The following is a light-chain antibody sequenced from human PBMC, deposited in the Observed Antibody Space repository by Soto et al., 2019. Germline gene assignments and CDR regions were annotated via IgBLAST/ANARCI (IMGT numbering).Light chain of an antibody. J-gene: IGKJ4*01. CDR2: DTS. V-gene: IGKV3-15*01. CDR3: QPYNNWPLT. CDR1: QGIGDT. Sequence: EVVLRQSPATLSVSPGERATLSCRASQGIGDTSAWYQHKPGQTPRLLIYDTSTRATGVPTRFSGSRSGAEFTLTINSLQSGDFAVYYCQPYNNWPLTFGGGTKVDI.